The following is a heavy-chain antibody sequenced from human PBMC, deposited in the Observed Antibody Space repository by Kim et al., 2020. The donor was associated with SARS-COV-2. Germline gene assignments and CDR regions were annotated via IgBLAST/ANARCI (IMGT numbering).Heavy chain of an antibody. Sequence: SETLSLTCTVSGGSIASSKTYWGWIRQPPGKGLEWIGSIYYTGDSVYSPSLKSRVTISIDTSKNQFSLNLNSVTAADTAVYYCARQRGVRSYYGSGRPYYSDFWGQGSLVTVSS. CDR2: IYYTGDS. J-gene: IGHJ4*02. CDR3: ARQRGVRSYYGSGRPYYSDF. V-gene: IGHV4-39*01. D-gene: IGHD3-10*01. CDR1: GGSIASSKTY.